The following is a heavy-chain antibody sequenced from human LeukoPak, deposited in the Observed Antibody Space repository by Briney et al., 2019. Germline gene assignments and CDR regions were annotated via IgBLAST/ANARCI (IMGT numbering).Heavy chain of an antibody. D-gene: IGHD2-2*01. CDR2: ISSSSSYI. Sequence: PGGSLRLSCAASGFTFSSYSMNWVRQAPGKGLEWVSSISSSSSYIYYADSVKGRFTISRDNAKNSLYLQTNSLRAEDTAVYYCAREGSVVVSPVDYWGQGTLVTVSS. J-gene: IGHJ4*02. CDR1: GFTFSSYS. CDR3: AREGSVVVSPVDY. V-gene: IGHV3-21*01.